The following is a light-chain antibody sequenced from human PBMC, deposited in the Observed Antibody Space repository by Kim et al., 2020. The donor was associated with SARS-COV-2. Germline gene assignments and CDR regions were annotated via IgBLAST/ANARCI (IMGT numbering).Light chain of an antibody. CDR2: KAS. J-gene: IGKJ2*01. V-gene: IGKV1-5*03. CDR1: QSISSL. CDR3: QQYNSYLYT. Sequence: SASVGDSVTMTCRASQSISSLLAWYQQKPVKAPKLLIYKASGLESGVPSRFSGSGSGTEFTLTISSLQPDDFATYYCQQYNSYLYTFGQGTKLEI.